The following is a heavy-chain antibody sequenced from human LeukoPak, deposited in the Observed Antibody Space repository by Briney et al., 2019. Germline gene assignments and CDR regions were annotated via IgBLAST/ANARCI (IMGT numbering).Heavy chain of an antibody. D-gene: IGHD2-15*01. V-gene: IGHV3-48*03. Sequence: LXXVXYXSNXXSIXYYAXSXKGRFTISRDNAKNSLYLQVNSXRAEDTAVYXCARVLDGCXYWGQGTLVTVSS. J-gene: IGHJ4*02. CDR2: XSNXXSIX. CDR3: ARVLDGCXY.